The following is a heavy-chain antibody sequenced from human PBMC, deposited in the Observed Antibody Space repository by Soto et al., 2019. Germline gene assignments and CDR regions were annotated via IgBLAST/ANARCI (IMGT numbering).Heavy chain of an antibody. CDR1: GYPFTTYG. CDR2: ISAHNGNT. J-gene: IGHJ4*02. V-gene: IGHV1-18*01. Sequence: QVHLVQSGAEVKKPGASVKVSCQGSGYPFTTYGIAWVRQAPGQGLEWMGWISAHNGNTNYAQKLQGRVTVTRDTSTSTAYMELRSLRYDDTAVYYCARGRYGDYWGQGALVTVSS. D-gene: IGHD1-1*01. CDR3: ARGRYGDY.